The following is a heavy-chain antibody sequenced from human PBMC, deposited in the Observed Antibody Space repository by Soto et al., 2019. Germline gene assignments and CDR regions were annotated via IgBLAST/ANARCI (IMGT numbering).Heavy chain of an antibody. Sequence: SKTLSLTCTVSGGSISSGGYYWSWIRQHPGKGLEWIGYIYYSGSTYYNPSLKSRVTISVDTSKNQFSLKLSSVTAADTAVYYCARDFLIAAAGNYYYYYGMDVWGQGTTVTVSS. D-gene: IGHD6-13*01. CDR2: IYYSGST. J-gene: IGHJ6*02. CDR3: ARDFLIAAAGNYYYYYGMDV. V-gene: IGHV4-31*03. CDR1: GGSISSGGYY.